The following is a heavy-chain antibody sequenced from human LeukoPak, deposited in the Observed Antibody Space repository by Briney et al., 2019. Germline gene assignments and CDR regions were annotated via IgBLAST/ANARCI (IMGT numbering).Heavy chain of an antibody. J-gene: IGHJ4*02. CDR2: ISYDGSNK. CDR3: AKVEMSSVQAPFDY. D-gene: IGHD5-24*01. V-gene: IGHV3-30-3*01. Sequence: GGSLRLSCAASGFTFSSYAMHWVRQAPGKGLEWVAVISYDGSNKYYADSVKGRFTISRDNSKNTLFLQVNSLRVEDTAVYYCAKVEMSSVQAPFDYWGQGTLVTVSS. CDR1: GFTFSSYA.